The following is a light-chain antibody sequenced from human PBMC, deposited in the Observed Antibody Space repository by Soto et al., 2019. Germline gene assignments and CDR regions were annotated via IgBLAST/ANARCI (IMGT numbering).Light chain of an antibody. CDR3: QQLNSYPIT. CDR1: QGISSY. Sequence: DIQLTQSPSFLSASVGDRVTITCRASQGISSYLAWYQQKPGKAPKLLIYAASTLQSGVPSRFSGSGSGTEFTLTISSLQPEDFATYDGQQLNSYPITFGQGTRLEIK. CDR2: AAS. J-gene: IGKJ5*01. V-gene: IGKV1-9*01.